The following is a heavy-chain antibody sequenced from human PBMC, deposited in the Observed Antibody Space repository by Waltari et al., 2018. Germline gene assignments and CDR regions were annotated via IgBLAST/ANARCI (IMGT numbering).Heavy chain of an antibody. CDR3: ARVAIEYDFWSGYYRS. D-gene: IGHD3-3*01. V-gene: IGHV4-30-4*08. Sequence: QVQLQESGPGLVKPSQTLSLTCTVSGGSISSGDYYWSWIRQPPGKGLEWIGYIYYSGSTYYTPSRKSRVTISVDTSKNQFSLKLSSVTAADTAVYYCARVAIEYDFWSGYYRSWGQGTLVTVSS. CDR1: GGSISSGDYY. CDR2: IYYSGST. J-gene: IGHJ5*02.